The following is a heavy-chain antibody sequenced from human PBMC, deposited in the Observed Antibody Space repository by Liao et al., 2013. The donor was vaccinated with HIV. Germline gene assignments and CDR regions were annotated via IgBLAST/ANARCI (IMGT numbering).Heavy chain of an antibody. CDR3: AREGGSGNFXRGFYYYYMDV. Sequence: QVQLQESGPGLVKPSQTLSLTCTVSGGSISRDTYYWSWVRQPAGKGLEWIGRIYPSGSTHYNPSLNSRVTISVDTSKNQFSLKLNSVTAADTAVYYCAREGGSGNFXRGFYYYYMDVWGKGTTVTVSS. CDR2: IYPSGST. D-gene: IGHD3-10*01. V-gene: IGHV4-61*02. CDR1: GGSISRDTYY. J-gene: IGHJ6*03.